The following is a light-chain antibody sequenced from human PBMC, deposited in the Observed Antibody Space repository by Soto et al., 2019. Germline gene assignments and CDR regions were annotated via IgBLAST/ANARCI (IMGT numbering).Light chain of an antibody. CDR1: QDISNY. J-gene: IGKJ1*01. CDR2: EAS. Sequence: QMTQSPSSLSASVGDRVTITCRASQDISNYLAWYQQKPGGAPKLLIYEASTLQSGVPSRFSGSGSGADFTLTISSLQPEDLAIYYCQKYNDAPRTFGQGTRVDMK. V-gene: IGKV1-27*01. CDR3: QKYNDAPRT.